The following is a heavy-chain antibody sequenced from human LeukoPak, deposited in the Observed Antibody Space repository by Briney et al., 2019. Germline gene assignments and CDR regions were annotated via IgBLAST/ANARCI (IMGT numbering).Heavy chain of an antibody. CDR3: ARCQGVVVPAASMDV. V-gene: IGHV1-8*01. Sequence: ASVKVSCKASGYTFTSYDINWVRQATGQGLEWMGWMNPNSGNTGYAQKFQGRVTMTRDTSISTAYMELSRLRSDDTAVYYCARCQGVVVPAASMDVWGKGTTVTVSS. CDR1: GYTFTSYD. D-gene: IGHD2-2*01. J-gene: IGHJ6*03. CDR2: MNPNSGNT.